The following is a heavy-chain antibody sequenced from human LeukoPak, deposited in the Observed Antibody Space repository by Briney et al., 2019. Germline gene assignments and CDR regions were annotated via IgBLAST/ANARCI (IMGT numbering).Heavy chain of an antibody. CDR2: IYHSGST. CDR3: ARRRSGGWYGYYFDY. Sequence: PSGILSLTCAVSGGSISSSNWWSWVRQPPGKGLEWIGEIYHSGSTNYNPSLKSRVTISVDKSKNQFSLKLSSVTAADTAVYYCARRRSGGWYGYYFDYWGQGTLVTVSS. D-gene: IGHD6-19*01. J-gene: IGHJ4*02. CDR1: GGSISSSNW. V-gene: IGHV4-4*02.